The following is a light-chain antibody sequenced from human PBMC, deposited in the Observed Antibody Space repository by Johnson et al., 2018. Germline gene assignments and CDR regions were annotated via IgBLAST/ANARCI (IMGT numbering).Light chain of an antibody. CDR1: SSNIGNNY. J-gene: IGLJ1*01. Sequence: QSVLTQPPSVSAAPGHKVTISCSGSSSNIGNNYVSWYQQLPGTAPKLLIYENNKRPSGIPDRFSGSKSGTSATLGITGLQTGDEADYYCGTWDSSLSAGNVFVTGTKVTVL. CDR3: GTWDSSLSAGNV. CDR2: ENN. V-gene: IGLV1-51*02.